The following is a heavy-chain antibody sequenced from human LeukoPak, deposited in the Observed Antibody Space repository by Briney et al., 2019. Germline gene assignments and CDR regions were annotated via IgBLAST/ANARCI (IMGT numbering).Heavy chain of an antibody. CDR2: ISGSGDNT. Sequence: PGGSLRLSCGASGFTFNNYGMNWVRQAPGKGLEWVSAISGSGDNTYYADSVKGRFTISRDNSKNTLYLQMNSLRAEDTAVYYCARDLGYSSGWYVDYFDYWGQGTLVTVSS. CDR1: GFTFNNYG. CDR3: ARDLGYSSGWYVDYFDY. V-gene: IGHV3-23*01. D-gene: IGHD6-19*01. J-gene: IGHJ4*02.